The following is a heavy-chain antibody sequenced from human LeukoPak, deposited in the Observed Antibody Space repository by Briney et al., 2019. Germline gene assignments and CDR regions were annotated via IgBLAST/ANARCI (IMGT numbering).Heavy chain of an antibody. CDR2: IRGSDGIT. Sequence: GGSLRLSCAASGFTFSSYAMSWVRQAPGKGLEWVSTIRGSDGITYYEDSVKGRFTISRDNSKNTLYLQMSSLRAEDTAVYYCAKRCVRGWSTDAFDFWGQGTMVTVSS. CDR1: GFTFSSYA. V-gene: IGHV3-23*01. J-gene: IGHJ3*01. D-gene: IGHD6-19*01. CDR3: AKRCVRGWSTDAFDF.